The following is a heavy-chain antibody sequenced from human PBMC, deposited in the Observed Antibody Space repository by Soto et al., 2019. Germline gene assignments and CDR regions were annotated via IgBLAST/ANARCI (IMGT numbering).Heavy chain of an antibody. D-gene: IGHD1-1*01. CDR3: AKDKPGTTSFDY. CDR1: GFTISSYA. CDR2: ISDSGDTT. V-gene: IGHV3-23*01. Sequence: GSLRLSSAASGFTISSYAMYWVRQAPGKGLEWVSAISDSGDTTHYADSVKGRFTISRDTSKNTLYLQMNTLRAEDTAVYYCAKDKPGTTSFDYWGQGTLVTVSS. J-gene: IGHJ4*02.